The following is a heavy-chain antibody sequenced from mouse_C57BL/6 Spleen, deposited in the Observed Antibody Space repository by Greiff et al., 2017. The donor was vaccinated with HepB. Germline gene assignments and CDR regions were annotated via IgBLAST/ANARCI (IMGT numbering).Heavy chain of an antibody. D-gene: IGHD1-1*01. J-gene: IGHJ4*01. V-gene: IGHV1-53*01. Sequence: QVQLQQPGTELVKPGASVKLSCKASGYTFTSYWMHWVKQRPGQGLEWIGNINPSNGGTNYNEKFKSKATLTVDKYSSTAYMQLNSLTSEDSAVYYCAISDGSSQYYAMDYWGQGTSVTVSS. CDR1: GYTFTSYW. CDR3: AISDGSSQYYAMDY. CDR2: INPSNGGT.